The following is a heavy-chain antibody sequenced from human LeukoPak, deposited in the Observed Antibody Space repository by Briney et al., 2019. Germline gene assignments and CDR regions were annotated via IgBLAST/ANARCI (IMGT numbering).Heavy chain of an antibody. J-gene: IGHJ4*02. CDR2: IYYSGNT. CDR3: ARINWNYFDY. CDR1: GXSISSYY. D-gene: IGHD1-1*01. V-gene: IGHV4-59*08. Sequence: PSETLSLTCTVSGXSISSYYWSWIRQPPGKGLEWIGYIYYSGNTNYNPSLKSRLTMSADRSRNQFSLKLNSVTAADTAVYYCARINWNYFDYWGQGILVTVSS.